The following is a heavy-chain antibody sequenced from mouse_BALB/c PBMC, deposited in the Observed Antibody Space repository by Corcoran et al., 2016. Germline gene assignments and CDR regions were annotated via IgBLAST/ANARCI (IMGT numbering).Heavy chain of an antibody. CDR2: ISCYNGAT. J-gene: IGHJ4*01. CDR1: GYSFTGYY. Sequence: LVKTGASVKISCKASGYSFTGYYMHWVKQSHGKSLEWIGYISCYNGATSYNQKFKGKATFTVDTSSSTAYMQFNSLTSEDSAVYYCAGLRREYYAMDYWGQGTSVTVSS. CDR3: AGLRREYYAMDY. V-gene: IGHV1S34*01. D-gene: IGHD2-12*01.